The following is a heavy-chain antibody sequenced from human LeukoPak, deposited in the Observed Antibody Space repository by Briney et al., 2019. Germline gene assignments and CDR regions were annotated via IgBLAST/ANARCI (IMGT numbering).Heavy chain of an antibody. J-gene: IGHJ4*02. CDR1: GFTFSSYA. Sequence: PGGSLRLSCAASGFTFSSYAMSWVRQAPGKGLEWVSAISGSGGSTYYADSVKGRFTISRDNSKNTLYLQMNSLRAEDTAVYYCAKGGGWLDYMGVAYWGQGTLVTVSS. D-gene: IGHD4-11*01. CDR2: ISGSGGST. CDR3: AKGGGWLDYMGVAY. V-gene: IGHV3-23*01.